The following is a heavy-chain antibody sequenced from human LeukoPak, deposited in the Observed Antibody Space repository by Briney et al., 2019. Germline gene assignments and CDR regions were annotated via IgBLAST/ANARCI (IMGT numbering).Heavy chain of an antibody. Sequence: GGSLRLSCAASGFTFSSNSMNWVRQAPGKGLEWVSSVSSSSSYIYYADSVKGRFTISRDNAKNSLYLQMNSLRAEDTALYHCARGYSSSWRTYFDYWGQGTLVTVSS. J-gene: IGHJ4*02. CDR2: VSSSSSYI. CDR1: GFTFSSNS. V-gene: IGHV3-21*04. CDR3: ARGYSSSWRTYFDY. D-gene: IGHD6-13*01.